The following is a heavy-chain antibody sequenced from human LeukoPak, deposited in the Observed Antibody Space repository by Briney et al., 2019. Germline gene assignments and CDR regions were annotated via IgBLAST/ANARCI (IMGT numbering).Heavy chain of an antibody. J-gene: IGHJ4*02. D-gene: IGHD1-26*01. CDR3: AKGPVGWSLYYFDY. Sequence: GGSRRLSCADPGFTFSRYAMSWVRQAPGKGLEWVSGISVRGGSTYYAYSVKGRFTISRDNSKNTLYLQMNSLRADATAVYYCAKGPVGWSLYYFDYWGQGTLLTVSS. CDR2: ISVRGGST. CDR1: GFTFSRYA. V-gene: IGHV3-23*01.